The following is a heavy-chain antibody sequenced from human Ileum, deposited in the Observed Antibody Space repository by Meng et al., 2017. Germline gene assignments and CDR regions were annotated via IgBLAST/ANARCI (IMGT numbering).Heavy chain of an antibody. CDR3: ARSPTLSTVADNFYFDS. J-gene: IGHJ4*02. Sequence: SETLSLTCGVSRYSISSGYYWGWVRQPPGKGREWIGSIHNSGNSNYSPSLKSRVTISVDTSKNQFSLTLYSVTAADTAVYYCARSPTLSTVADNFYFDSWSQGSLVTVSS. V-gene: IGHV4-38-2*01. CDR2: IHNSGNS. CDR1: RYSISSGYY. D-gene: IGHD4-23*01.